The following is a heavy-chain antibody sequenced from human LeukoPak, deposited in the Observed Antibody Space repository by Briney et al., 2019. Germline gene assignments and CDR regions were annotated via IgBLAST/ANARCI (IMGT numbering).Heavy chain of an antibody. D-gene: IGHD4-17*01. CDR3: AREGALTVTKDAFDI. CDR2: ISGSGGSI. J-gene: IGHJ3*02. V-gene: IGHV3-23*01. CDR1: GFTFSSYG. Sequence: GGSLRLSCAASGFTFSSYGMSWVRQAPGKGLEWVSAISGSGGSIYYADSVKGRFTISRDNAKNSLYLQMNSLRAEDTAVYYCAREGALTVTKDAFDIWGQGTMVTVSS.